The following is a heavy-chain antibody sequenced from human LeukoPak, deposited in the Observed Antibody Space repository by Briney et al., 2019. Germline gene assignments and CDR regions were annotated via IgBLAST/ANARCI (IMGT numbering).Heavy chain of an antibody. CDR3: ASHRRVGYYDSSGYLAY. V-gene: IGHV3-23*01. J-gene: IGHJ4*02. Sequence: GGSLRLSCAASGFTFSSYAMSWVCQAPGKGLEWVSAISGSGGSTYYADSVKGRFAISRDNSKNTLYLQMNSLRAEDTAVYYCASHRRVGYYDSSGYLAYWGQGTLVTVSS. D-gene: IGHD3-22*01. CDR2: ISGSGGST. CDR1: GFTFSSYA.